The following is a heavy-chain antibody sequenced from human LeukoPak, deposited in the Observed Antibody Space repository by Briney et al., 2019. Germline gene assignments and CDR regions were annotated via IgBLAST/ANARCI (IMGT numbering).Heavy chain of an antibody. J-gene: IGHJ3*02. Sequence: SETLSLTCTVSGYSISSGYFWGWIRQPPGKGLEWIGVYHVGTTDYNPSLKSRVSISVDTSKNQFSLKLSSVTAADTAVYYCARGYVGSGYYYSAFDIWGQGTMVTVSS. CDR1: GYSISSGYF. CDR2: VYHVGTT. D-gene: IGHD3-22*01. CDR3: ARGYVGSGYYYSAFDI. V-gene: IGHV4-38-2*02.